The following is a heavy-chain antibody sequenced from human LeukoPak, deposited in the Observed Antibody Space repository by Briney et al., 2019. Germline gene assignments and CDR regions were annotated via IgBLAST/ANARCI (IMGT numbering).Heavy chain of an antibody. CDR1: GYTFTSYD. Sequence: ASVKVSCKASGYTFTSYDINWVRQATGQGLEWMGWMNPNSGNTGYAQKFQGRVTITRNTSISTAYMELSSLRSEDTAVYYCARADYDFWSGYYTPYYYMDVWGKGTTVTVSS. CDR2: MNPNSGNT. CDR3: ARADYDFWSGYYTPYYYMDV. V-gene: IGHV1-8*03. D-gene: IGHD3-3*01. J-gene: IGHJ6*03.